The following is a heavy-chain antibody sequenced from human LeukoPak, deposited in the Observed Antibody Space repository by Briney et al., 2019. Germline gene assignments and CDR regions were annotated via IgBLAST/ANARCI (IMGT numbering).Heavy chain of an antibody. J-gene: IGHJ5*02. CDR3: ARIVGATRRNWFDP. CDR2: INHSGST. CDR1: GGSFSGYY. V-gene: IGHV4-34*01. Sequence: SETLSLTCAVYGGSFSGYYWSWIRQPPGKGLGWIGEINHSGSTNYNPSLKSRVTISVDTSKNQFSLKLSSVTAADTAVYYCARIVGATRRNWFDPWGQGTLVTVSS. D-gene: IGHD1-26*01.